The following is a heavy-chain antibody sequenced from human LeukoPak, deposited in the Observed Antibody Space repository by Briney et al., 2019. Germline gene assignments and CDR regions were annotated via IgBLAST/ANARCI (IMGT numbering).Heavy chain of an antibody. CDR3: ARIYHGYGDLHAFDI. CDR2: INAGNGNT. J-gene: IGHJ3*02. V-gene: IGHV1-3*01. CDR1: GYTFTSYA. D-gene: IGHD4-17*01. Sequence: ASVKVSCKASGYTFTSYAMHWVRQAPGQRLEWMGWINAGNGNTKYSQKFQGGVTITRDTSASTAYMELSSLRSEDTAVYYCARIYHGYGDLHAFDIWGQGTMVTVSS.